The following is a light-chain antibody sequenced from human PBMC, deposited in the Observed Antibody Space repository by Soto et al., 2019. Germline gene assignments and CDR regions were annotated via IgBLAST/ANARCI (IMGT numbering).Light chain of an antibody. Sequence: EIVMTQSPGTLSVSPGGTATLSCRASQSVNKYLAWYQQKPGQAPRLLIYGASTRATGLPARFSGSGSGTEFPLTISSLQSEDFAFYYCQQYNSWPRTFGQGTKVDIK. CDR1: QSVNKY. J-gene: IGKJ1*01. CDR2: GAS. V-gene: IGKV3-15*01. CDR3: QQYNSWPRT.